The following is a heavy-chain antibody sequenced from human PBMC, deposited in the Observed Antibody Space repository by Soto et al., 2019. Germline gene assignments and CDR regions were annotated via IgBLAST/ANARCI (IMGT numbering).Heavy chain of an antibody. Sequence: SETLSLTCTVSGGSISSGGYYWSWIRQHPGKGLEWIGYTYYSGSTYYNPSLKSRVTISVDTSKNQFSLKLSSVTAADTAVYYCARGFIAAAGTSVWFDPWGQGTLVTVSS. V-gene: IGHV4-31*03. J-gene: IGHJ5*02. D-gene: IGHD6-13*01. CDR3: ARGFIAAAGTSVWFDP. CDR1: GGSISSGGYY. CDR2: TYYSGST.